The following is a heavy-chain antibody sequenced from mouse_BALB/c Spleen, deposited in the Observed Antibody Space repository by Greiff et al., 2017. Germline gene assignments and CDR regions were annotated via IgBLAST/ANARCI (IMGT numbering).Heavy chain of an antibody. CDR1: GFSLTSYG. CDR3: ARSPGRRDYAMDY. V-gene: IGHV2-4-1*01. CDR2: IWSGGST. Sequence: QVQLQQSGPGLVQPSQSLSITCTVSGFSLTSYGVHWVRQSPGKGLEWLGVIWSGGSTDNNAAFISRLSISKDNSKSQVFFKMNSLQADDTAIYYCARSPGRRDYAMDYWGQGTSVTVSS. J-gene: IGHJ4*01. D-gene: IGHD2-12*01.